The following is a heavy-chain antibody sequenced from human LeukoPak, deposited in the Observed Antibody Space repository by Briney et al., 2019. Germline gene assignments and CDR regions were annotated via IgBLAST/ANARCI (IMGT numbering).Heavy chain of an antibody. V-gene: IGHV4-31*03. CDR3: AREGSTGTTR. J-gene: IGHJ4*02. CDR2: IYYSGST. CDR1: GGSISSGGYY. Sequence: SQTLSLTCTVSGGSISSGGYYWSWIRQHPGKGLEWIGYIYYSGSTYYNPSLKSRVTISADTSKNQFSLKLSSVTAADTAVYYCAREGSTGTTRWGQGTLVTVSS. D-gene: IGHD1-1*01.